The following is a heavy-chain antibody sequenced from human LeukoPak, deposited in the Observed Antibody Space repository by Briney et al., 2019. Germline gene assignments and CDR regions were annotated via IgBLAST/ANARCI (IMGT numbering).Heavy chain of an antibody. CDR3: ARDGSIAVADY. CDR2: ISGSSNYI. Sequence: GGSLRLSCAASGFTFSTYSMNWVRQAPGKGLEWVSFISGSSNYIYYADSVKGRFTISRDNAKNSLYLQMNSLRVEDTAVYYCARDGSIAVADYWGQGTRVTVSS. CDR1: GFTFSTYS. D-gene: IGHD6-19*01. J-gene: IGHJ4*02. V-gene: IGHV3-21*01.